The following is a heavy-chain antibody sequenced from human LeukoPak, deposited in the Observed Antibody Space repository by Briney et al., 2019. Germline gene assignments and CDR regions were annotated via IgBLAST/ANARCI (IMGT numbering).Heavy chain of an antibody. V-gene: IGHV3-23*01. Sequence: GGSLRLSCAASGFTFSSYAMSWVRQAPGKGLEWILAIRGGGDDTYYADSVKGRFTISRDNSKSTLYLQMNSQRAEDTAIYYCARDIGSGRYYHHYGMDVWGQGTTVTVSS. CDR3: ARDIGSGRYYHHYGMDV. CDR1: GFTFSSYA. D-gene: IGHD3-10*01. CDR2: IRGGGDDT. J-gene: IGHJ6*02.